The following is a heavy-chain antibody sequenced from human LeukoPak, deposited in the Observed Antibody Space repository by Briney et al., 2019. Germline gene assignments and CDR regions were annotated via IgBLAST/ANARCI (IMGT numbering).Heavy chain of an antibody. CDR1: GFTFSNAW. J-gene: IGHJ4*02. D-gene: IGHD4-17*01. CDR3: TTLDGDYTPDY. V-gene: IGHV3-15*04. CDR2: MESKSDGGST. Sequence: GGSLRLSCAGSGFTFSNAWMSWVRQAPGKGLEWVGRMESKSDGGSTDYAAPVKGRFTISRDDSKNTLFLQINSLKTEDTAVYYCTTLDGDYTPDYWGQGTLVTVSS.